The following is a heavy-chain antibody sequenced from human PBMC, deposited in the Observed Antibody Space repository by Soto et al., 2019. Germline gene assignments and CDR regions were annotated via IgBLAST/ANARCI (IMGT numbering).Heavy chain of an antibody. CDR3: ARASIHGSSWYFWFDP. V-gene: IGHV1-69*13. Sequence: EASVKVSCKASGGTFSRYAINWVRQAPGQGLEWMGGIIPMFGTTNYTQKFKGRVTITADESTSTVYMELNTLRSEDAAVYYCARASIHGSSWYFWFDPWGQGTLVTVSS. J-gene: IGHJ5*01. CDR2: IIPMFGTT. CDR1: GGTFSRYA. D-gene: IGHD6-13*01.